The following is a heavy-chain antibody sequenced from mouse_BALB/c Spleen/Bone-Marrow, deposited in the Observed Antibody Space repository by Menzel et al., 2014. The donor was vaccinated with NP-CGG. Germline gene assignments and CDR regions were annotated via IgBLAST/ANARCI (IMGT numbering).Heavy chain of an antibody. D-gene: IGHD2-2*01. CDR1: GYSFTSYW. Sequence: VQLQQSGAELVRPGASVKLSCKASGYSFTSYWMNWVKQRPGQGLEWIGMIHPSDSETRLNQKFKDKATLTVDKSSSTAYMQLSSPTSEDSAVYCCARRDYGYDRDWYFDVWGAGTTVTVSS. J-gene: IGHJ1*01. CDR3: ARRDYGYDRDWYFDV. CDR2: IHPSDSET. V-gene: IGHV1-61*01.